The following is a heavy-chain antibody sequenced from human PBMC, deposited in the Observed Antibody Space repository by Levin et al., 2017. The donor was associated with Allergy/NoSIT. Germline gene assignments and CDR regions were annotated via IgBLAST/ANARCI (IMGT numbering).Heavy chain of an antibody. J-gene: IGHJ6*02. D-gene: IGHD3-3*01. CDR3: ARDYKKGGYDFWSGYPVRGYDGMDV. Sequence: GGSLRLSCAASGFTFSSYAMHWVRQAPGKGLEWVAVISYDGSNKYYADSVKGRFTISRDNSKNTLYLQMNSLRAEDTAVYYCARDYKKGGYDFWSGYPVRGYDGMDVWGQGTTVTVSS. CDR1: GFTFSSYA. V-gene: IGHV3-30-3*01. CDR2: ISYDGSNK.